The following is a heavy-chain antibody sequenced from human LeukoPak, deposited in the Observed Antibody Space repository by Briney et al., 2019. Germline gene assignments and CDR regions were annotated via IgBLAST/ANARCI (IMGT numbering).Heavy chain of an antibody. Sequence: GGSLRLSCATPGFTFSSYAMSWVRQAPGKGLEWVSAIGGGGDTSTYYADAVKDRFTISRNSLTNTKYLHRNSLRAEDTAVYYCATRGIAAAWGQGTLVTVSS. CDR1: GFTFSSYA. J-gene: IGHJ5*02. CDR2: IGGGGDTST. CDR3: ATRGIAAA. D-gene: IGHD6-13*01. V-gene: IGHV3-23*01.